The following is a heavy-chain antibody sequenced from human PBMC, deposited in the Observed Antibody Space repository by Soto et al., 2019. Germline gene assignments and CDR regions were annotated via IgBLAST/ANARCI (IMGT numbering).Heavy chain of an antibody. CDR3: ARGAIVAVPAALSSYHDYTNYRFDS. V-gene: IGHV1-69*01. CDR1: GGSFSDFA. D-gene: IGHD2-15*01. CDR2: IIPMFDAT. Sequence: QVQLAQSGAEMTKPGSSVKVSCRASGGSFSDFAFSWVRQAPGQGLEWMGGIIPMFDATKYAQRLQDRVTITADASTNTVYLALNSLTSEDTAIYYCARGAIVAVPAALSSYHDYTNYRFDSWGQGTLVTVSS. J-gene: IGHJ4*02.